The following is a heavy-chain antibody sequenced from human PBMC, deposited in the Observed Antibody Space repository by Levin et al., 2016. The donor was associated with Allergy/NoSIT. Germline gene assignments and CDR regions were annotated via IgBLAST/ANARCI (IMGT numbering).Heavy chain of an antibody. CDR2: ISGSGGST. CDR3: AKVIGPQDRYYYYYYGMDV. J-gene: IGHJ6*02. Sequence: GESLKISCAASGFTFSSYAMSWVRQAPGKGLEWVSAISGSGGSTYYADSVKGRFTISRDNSKNTLYLQMNSLRAEDTAVYYCAKVIGPQDRYYYYYYGMDVWGQGTTVTVSS. D-gene: IGHD3-22*01. CDR1: GFTFSSYA. V-gene: IGHV3-23*01.